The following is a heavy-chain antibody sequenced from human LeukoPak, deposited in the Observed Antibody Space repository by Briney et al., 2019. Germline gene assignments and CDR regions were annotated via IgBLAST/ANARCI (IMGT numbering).Heavy chain of an antibody. Sequence: GGSLRLSCAASGFTVSSNYMSWVRQAPGKGLEWVSVIYSGGSTYYADSVKGRFTISRDNSKNTLYLQMNSLRAEDTAVYYCAREGDGYNVGFDYWGQGTLVTVSS. D-gene: IGHD5-24*01. CDR3: AREGDGYNVGFDY. CDR2: IYSGGST. V-gene: IGHV3-53*01. J-gene: IGHJ4*02. CDR1: GFTVSSNY.